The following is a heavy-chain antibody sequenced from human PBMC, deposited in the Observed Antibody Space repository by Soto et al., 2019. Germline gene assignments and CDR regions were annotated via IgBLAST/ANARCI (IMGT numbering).Heavy chain of an antibody. V-gene: IGHV4-30-2*01. D-gene: IGHD3-10*01. CDR3: AGISNGSHVGYFAP. CDR1: GDTIRTGGYT. J-gene: IGHJ5*02. Sequence: ALSLTCTVSGDTIRTGGYTWAWIRQLPGKALEWIGHTYPRGHPHYTPPLPGRVMMSGDRSKNQFSLKVRSVTAVYTAVSDCAGISNGSHVGYFAPWRQG. CDR2: TYPRGHP.